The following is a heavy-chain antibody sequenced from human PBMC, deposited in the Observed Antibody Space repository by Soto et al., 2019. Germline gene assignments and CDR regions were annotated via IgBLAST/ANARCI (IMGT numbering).Heavy chain of an antibody. Sequence: TLSLTCTVSGGSISSYYWSWIRQPPGKGLEWIGYIYYSGSTNYNPSLKSRVTISVDTSKNQFSLKLSSVTAADTAVYYCARGEVGGFGSKRNWFDPWGQGTLVTVSS. D-gene: IGHD3-10*01. CDR3: ARGEVGGFGSKRNWFDP. J-gene: IGHJ5*02. CDR2: IYYSGST. CDR1: GGSISSYY. V-gene: IGHV4-59*01.